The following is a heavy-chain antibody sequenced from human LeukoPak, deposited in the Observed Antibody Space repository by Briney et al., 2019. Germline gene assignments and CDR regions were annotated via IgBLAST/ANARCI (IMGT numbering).Heavy chain of an antibody. CDR2: ITSDSRYM. Sequence: GGSLRLSCAASGFTFSGSAMHWVRQASGKGLEWVSSITSDSRYMYYADSVKGRFTISRDNAKNSLYLQMNSLRAEDAALYFCARDPYSGSYGPYYYYYMDVWCKGTTVTISS. D-gene: IGHD1-26*01. CDR3: ARDPYSGSYGPYYYYYMDV. J-gene: IGHJ6*03. V-gene: IGHV3-21*01. CDR1: GFTFSGSA.